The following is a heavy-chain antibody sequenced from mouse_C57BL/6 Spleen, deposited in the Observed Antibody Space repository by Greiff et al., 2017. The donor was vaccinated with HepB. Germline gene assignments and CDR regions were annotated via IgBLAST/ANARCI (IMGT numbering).Heavy chain of an antibody. V-gene: IGHV1-72*01. CDR2: IDPNSGGT. CDR1: GYTFTSYW. J-gene: IGHJ4*01. Sequence: VQLQQPGAELVKPGASVKLSCKASGYTFTSYWMHWVKQRPGRGLEWIGRIDPNSGGTKYNEKFKSKATLTVDKPSSTAYMQLSSLTSEDSAVYYCARGEGDYDGYWYAMDYWGQGTSVTVSS. CDR3: ARGEGDYDGYWYAMDY. D-gene: IGHD2-4*01.